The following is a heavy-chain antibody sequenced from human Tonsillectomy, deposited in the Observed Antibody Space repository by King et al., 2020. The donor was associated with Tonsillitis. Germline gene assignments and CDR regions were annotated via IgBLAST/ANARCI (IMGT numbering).Heavy chain of an antibody. Sequence: QLVQSGAEVKKPGESLKISCKGSGYSFTSYWIAWVRQMPGKGLEWMGLIYPGDSDTRYSPSFQGQGIISADKSISTAYLQWSSLKASDTAMYYCARRAKGSCTKGVCSMDYFDLWGRGTLVTVPS. CDR1: GYSFTSYW. J-gene: IGHJ2*01. D-gene: IGHD2-8*01. CDR2: IYPGDSDT. V-gene: IGHV5-51*01. CDR3: ARRAKGSCTKGVCSMDYFDL.